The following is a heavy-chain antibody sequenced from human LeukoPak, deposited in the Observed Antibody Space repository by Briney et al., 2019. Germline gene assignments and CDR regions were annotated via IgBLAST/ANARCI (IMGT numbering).Heavy chain of an antibody. V-gene: IGHV3-21*01. Sequence: GGSLRLSSAASGFTFSSYSMNWVRQAPGKGLEWVSSISSSSSYIYYADSVKGRFTISRDNAKNSLYLQMNSLRAEDTAVYYCARVPEDYYYYMDVWGKGTTVTVSS. D-gene: IGHD1-14*01. CDR2: ISSSSSYI. CDR1: GFTFSSYS. J-gene: IGHJ6*03. CDR3: ARVPEDYYYYMDV.